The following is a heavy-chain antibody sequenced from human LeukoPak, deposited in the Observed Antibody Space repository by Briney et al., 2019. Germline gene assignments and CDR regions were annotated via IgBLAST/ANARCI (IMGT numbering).Heavy chain of an antibody. CDR2: INHSGST. Sequence: SETLSLTCAVYGGSFSGYYWSWIRQPPGKGLEWIGEINHSGSTNYNPSLKSRVTISVDTSKNQFSLKLSSVTAADTAVYYCARGLLPYGMDVWGQGTTVTVSS. J-gene: IGHJ6*02. CDR3: ARGLLPYGMDV. D-gene: IGHD1-26*01. V-gene: IGHV4-34*01. CDR1: GGSFSGYY.